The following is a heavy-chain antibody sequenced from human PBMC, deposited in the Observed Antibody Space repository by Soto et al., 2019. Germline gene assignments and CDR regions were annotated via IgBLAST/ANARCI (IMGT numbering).Heavy chain of an antibody. CDR1: GGSISSYY. CDR3: ARHREYYDFWSGYYVNWFDP. Sequence: SETLSLTCTVSGGSISSYYWNWIRQPPGKGLEWIGYIYYSGSTNYNPSLKSRVTISVDTSKNQFSLKLSSVTAADTAVYYCARHREYYDFWSGYYVNWFDPWGQGTLVTVSS. V-gene: IGHV4-59*08. CDR2: IYYSGST. D-gene: IGHD3-3*01. J-gene: IGHJ5*02.